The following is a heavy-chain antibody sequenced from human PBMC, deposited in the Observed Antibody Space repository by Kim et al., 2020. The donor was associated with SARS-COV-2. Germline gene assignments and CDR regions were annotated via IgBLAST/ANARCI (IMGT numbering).Heavy chain of an antibody. V-gene: IGHV3-73*01. Sequence: GGSLRLSCAASGFTFSASAMHWVRQASGKGLEWVGRIRSKPNNYETSYAASVTGRFTISRDDSTNTVYLQMDSLKMDDTAVYFCSRHSGKHGDRGFDNWGQGTLVTVSS. CDR3: SRHSGKHGDRGFDN. CDR2: IRSKPNNYET. CDR1: GFTFSASA. D-gene: IGHD4-17*01. J-gene: IGHJ4*02.